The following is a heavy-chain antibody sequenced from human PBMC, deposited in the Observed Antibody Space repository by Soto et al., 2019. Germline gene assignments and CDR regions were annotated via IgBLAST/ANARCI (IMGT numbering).Heavy chain of an antibody. CDR1: GFTFSSYA. Sequence: GGALRLSCAASGFTFSSYAMHWVRQATGRGLEWVAVISYDGSNKYYADSVKGRFTISRDNSKNTLYLQMNSLRAEDTAVYYCARETYCSGGSCYLGPEYWGQETLGTATS. D-gene: IGHD2-15*01. J-gene: IGHJ4*02. CDR2: ISYDGSNK. V-gene: IGHV3-30-3*01. CDR3: ARETYCSGGSCYLGPEY.